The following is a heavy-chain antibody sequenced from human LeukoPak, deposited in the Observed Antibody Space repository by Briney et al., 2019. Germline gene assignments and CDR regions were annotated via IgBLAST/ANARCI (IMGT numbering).Heavy chain of an antibody. CDR3: ARDRVMLTFGGLIAQSVFDV. Sequence: SQTLSLTCTVSGGSISSGGYYWSWIRQHPGKGLEWIGYIYYSGSTYYNPSLKSRVTISVDTSKNQFSLKLSSVTAADTAVYYCARDRVMLTFGGLIAQSVFDVWGQGALVTVSS. CDR2: IYYSGST. V-gene: IGHV4-31*03. D-gene: IGHD3-16*02. CDR1: GGSISSGGYY. J-gene: IGHJ4*02.